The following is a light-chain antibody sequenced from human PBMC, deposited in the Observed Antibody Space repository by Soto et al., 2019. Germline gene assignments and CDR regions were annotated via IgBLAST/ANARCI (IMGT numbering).Light chain of an antibody. V-gene: IGKV3-15*01. CDR2: AAS. CDR3: QQYNSWPLT. Sequence: IVMTQSPATLSVSPWERVTLSCRASQSVSSNLAWYQQKPGQPPRLLIYAASTRATDVPARFSGSGSGTEFTLTISSLQSEDFAVYYCQQYNSWPLTFGGGTKVDIK. CDR1: QSVSSN. J-gene: IGKJ4*01.